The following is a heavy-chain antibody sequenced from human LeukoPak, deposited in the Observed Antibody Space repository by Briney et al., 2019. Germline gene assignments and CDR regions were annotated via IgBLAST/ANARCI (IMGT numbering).Heavy chain of an antibody. CDR2: ISYDGNNK. D-gene: IGHD4-17*01. V-gene: IGHV3-30*03. J-gene: IGHJ4*02. CDR3: ARDHDYGDYAVDY. CDR1: GFTFSSYG. Sequence: GGSLRLSCAASGFTFSSYGMHWVRQAPGKGLEWVAFISYDGNNKYYADSVKGRFTISRDTSKNTLYLQMNSLRAEDTAVYSCARDHDYGDYAVDYWGQGTLVTVSS.